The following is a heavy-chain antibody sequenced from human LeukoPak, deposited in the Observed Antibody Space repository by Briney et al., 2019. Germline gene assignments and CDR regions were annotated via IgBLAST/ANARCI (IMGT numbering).Heavy chain of an antibody. D-gene: IGHD6-13*01. Sequence: GGSLRLSCAASGFTFSSSAMTWVRQAPGKGLEWVSAISASGGSTYYADSVKGRFTISRDNSKNTLYLQMNSLRAEDTAVYYCAKDKYSSSWYYFDYWGQGTLVTVSS. V-gene: IGHV3-23*01. CDR2: ISASGGST. CDR1: GFTFSSSA. J-gene: IGHJ4*02. CDR3: AKDKYSSSWYYFDY.